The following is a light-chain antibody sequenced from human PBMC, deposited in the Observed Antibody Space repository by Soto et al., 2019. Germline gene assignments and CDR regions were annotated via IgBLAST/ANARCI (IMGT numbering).Light chain of an antibody. Sequence: EIGLTQSPGTLSLYPGERATLSCRASQSVSSSYLAWYQQKPGQAPRFLIYGASSRATGIPDRFSGSGSGTDFTLTISRLEPEDFAVYYCQQYGSSPAWPFGQGAK. J-gene: IGKJ1*01. CDR3: QQYGSSPAWP. V-gene: IGKV3-20*01. CDR1: QSVSSSY. CDR2: GAS.